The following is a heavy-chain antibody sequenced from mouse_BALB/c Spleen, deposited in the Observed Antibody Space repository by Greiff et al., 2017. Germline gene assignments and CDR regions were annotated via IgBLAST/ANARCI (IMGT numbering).Heavy chain of an antibody. CDR3: VSTMVTGWLAY. J-gene: IGHJ3*01. CDR1: GFTFSSFG. V-gene: IGHV5-17*02. Sequence: EVKLQESGGGLVQPGGSRKLSCAASGFTFSSFGMHWVRQSPEKGLEWVAYISSGSSTIYYADTVKGRFTISRDNPKNTLFLQMTSLRSEDTAMYYCVSTMVTGWLAYWGQGTLVTVAA. D-gene: IGHD2-2*01. CDR2: ISSGSSTI.